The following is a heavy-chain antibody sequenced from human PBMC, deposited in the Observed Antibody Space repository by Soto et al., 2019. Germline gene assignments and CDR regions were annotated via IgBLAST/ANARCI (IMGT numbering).Heavy chain of an antibody. V-gene: IGHV4-59*11. CDR2: IYHSGST. CDR3: ARGNDLLYY. CDR1: GSSITSHY. D-gene: IGHD1-1*01. Sequence: QVQLQESGPGLVRPSETLSLTCTVSGSSITSHYWSWIRQSPGKGLESIGYIYHSGSTNYNPSFESRVSTSVDTSKNQFSLTLTSVTAEDTAVYYCARGNDLLYYWGQGILVTVSS. J-gene: IGHJ4*02.